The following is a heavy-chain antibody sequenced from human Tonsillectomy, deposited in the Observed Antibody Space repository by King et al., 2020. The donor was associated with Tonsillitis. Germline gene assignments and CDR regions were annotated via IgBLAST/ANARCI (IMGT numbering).Heavy chain of an antibody. CDR2: INPITGGT. D-gene: IGHD4-17*01. Sequence: VQLVESRAEVKKPGASVRVSCKTSSHTSSDYYLHWLRKAPGQGLEWMGWINPITGGTNSEQKFQGRVTLTRDASISTAYMELTRLTADDTAVYSCGRDYGTPVTSGDDFWGQGTLVTVSS. CDR3: GRDYGTPVTSGDDF. J-gene: IGHJ4*02. V-gene: IGHV1-2*02. CDR1: SHTSSDYY.